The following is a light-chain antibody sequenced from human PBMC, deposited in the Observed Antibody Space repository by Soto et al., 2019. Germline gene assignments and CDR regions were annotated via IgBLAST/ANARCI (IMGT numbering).Light chain of an antibody. J-gene: IGKJ3*01. CDR3: QQLNKGLFT. CDR1: QGISSY. V-gene: IGKV1-9*01. CDR2: AAS. Sequence: DIQLTQSPSFLSASVGDRVTITCRASQGISSYLAWYQQKPGKAPKLLIYAASTLQSGVPSRFSGSGSGTEFTLTISSLQPEDFATYYCQQLNKGLFTFGPGTKVDIK.